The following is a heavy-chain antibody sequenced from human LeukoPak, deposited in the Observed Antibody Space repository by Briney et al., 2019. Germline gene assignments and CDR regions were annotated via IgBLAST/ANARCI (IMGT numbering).Heavy chain of an antibody. V-gene: IGHV1-2*02. Sequence: ASVKVSCKASGYTFTGYYTHWVRQAPGQGLEWMGWINPNSGGTDYAQKFQGRVTMTRDTSISTAYMELSRLRSDDTAVYYCARVSGSLPEYFQHWGQGTLVTVSS. D-gene: IGHD1-26*01. CDR2: INPNSGGT. CDR1: GYTFTGYY. J-gene: IGHJ1*01. CDR3: ARVSGSLPEYFQH.